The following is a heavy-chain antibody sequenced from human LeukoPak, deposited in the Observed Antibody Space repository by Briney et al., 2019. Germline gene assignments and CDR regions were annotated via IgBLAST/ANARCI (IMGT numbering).Heavy chain of an antibody. CDR3: ARGPVGEDTAKVMVDY. Sequence: PSETLSLTCAVYGGSFSGYYWSWIRQPPGKGLEWIGEINHSGSTNYNPSLKSRVTISVDTSKNQFSLKLSSVTAADTAVYYCARGPVGEDTAKVMVDYWGQGTLVTVSS. CDR2: INHSGST. D-gene: IGHD5-18*01. V-gene: IGHV4-34*01. J-gene: IGHJ4*02. CDR1: GGSFSGYY.